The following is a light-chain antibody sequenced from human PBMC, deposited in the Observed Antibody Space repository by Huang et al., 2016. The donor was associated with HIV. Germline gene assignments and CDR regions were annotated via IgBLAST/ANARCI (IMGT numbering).Light chain of an antibody. CDR1: QDINNL. Sequence: IRMTQSPSSLSASTGDRVTITCRANQDINNLLAWYQQRPGSVPKLLIAAASTLQSGVPSRFSGNGSGTDFTLTIGCLHSEDVATYYCQQYDIHPLTFGPGTRVDIK. CDR2: AAS. J-gene: IGKJ3*01. CDR3: QQYDIHPLT. V-gene: IGKV1-8*01.